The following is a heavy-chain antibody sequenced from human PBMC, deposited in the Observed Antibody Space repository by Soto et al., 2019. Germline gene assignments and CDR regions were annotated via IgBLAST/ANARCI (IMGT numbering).Heavy chain of an antibody. V-gene: IGHV1-18*01. J-gene: IGHJ3*02. CDR2: ISAYNGNT. CDR3: ARDPYCIGGSCLKDAFDI. D-gene: IGHD2-15*01. CDR1: GYTFTSYG. Sequence: QVQLVQSGAEVKKPGASVKVSCKASGYTFTSYGISWVRQAPGQGLEWMGWISAYNGNTNYAQKLQGRVTMTTDTSTSTAYMELRSLRSDDTAVYYCARDPYCIGGSCLKDAFDIWGQGTMVTVSS.